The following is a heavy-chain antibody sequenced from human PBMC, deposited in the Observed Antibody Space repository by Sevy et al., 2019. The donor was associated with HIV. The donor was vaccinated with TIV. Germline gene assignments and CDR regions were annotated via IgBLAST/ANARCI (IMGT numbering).Heavy chain of an antibody. Sequence: ASVKVSCKASGGTFSSYAISWVRQAPGQGLEWMGGIILIFGTANYAQKFQGRVTITADKSTSTAYMELSSLRSEDTAVYYCAREEYYYDSSGYSYWGQGTLVTVSS. CDR3: AREEYYYDSSGYSY. D-gene: IGHD3-22*01. V-gene: IGHV1-69*06. CDR1: GGTFSSYA. J-gene: IGHJ4*02. CDR2: IILIFGTA.